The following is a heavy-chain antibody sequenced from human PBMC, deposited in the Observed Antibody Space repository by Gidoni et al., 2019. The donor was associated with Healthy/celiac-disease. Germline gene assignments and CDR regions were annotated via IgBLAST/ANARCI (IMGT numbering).Heavy chain of an antibody. Sequence: QVQLVESGGGVVQPGRSLRLSCAASGFTFSSYGMHWVRQAPGKGLEWVAVISYDGSNKYYADSVKGRFTISRDNSKNTLYLQMNSLRAEDTAVYYCANSGFEYSSGWYEDYWGQGTLVTVSS. D-gene: IGHD6-19*01. J-gene: IGHJ4*02. CDR1: GFTFSSYG. CDR2: ISYDGSNK. CDR3: ANSGFEYSSGWYEDY. V-gene: IGHV3-30*18.